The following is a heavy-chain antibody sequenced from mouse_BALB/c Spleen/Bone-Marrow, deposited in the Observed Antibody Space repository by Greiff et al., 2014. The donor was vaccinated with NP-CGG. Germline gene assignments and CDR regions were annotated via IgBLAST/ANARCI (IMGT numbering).Heavy chain of an antibody. Sequence: VQLQQSGPELVRPGVSVKISCKGSGYTFTDYAMHWVKQSHAKGLEWIGVISTYSGNTNYNQKFKGKATMTVDKSSSTANMELARLTSEDSAIYYCARSGYGYDWFAYWGQGTLVTVSA. CDR3: ARSGYGYDWFAY. CDR2: ISTYSGNT. J-gene: IGHJ3*01. CDR1: GYTFTDYA. V-gene: IGHV1-67*01. D-gene: IGHD2-2*01.